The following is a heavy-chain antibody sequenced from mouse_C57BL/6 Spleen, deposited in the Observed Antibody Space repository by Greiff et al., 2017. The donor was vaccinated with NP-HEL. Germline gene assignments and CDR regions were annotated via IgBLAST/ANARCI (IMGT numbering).Heavy chain of an antibody. CDR3: ARGGDYGLYAMDY. Sequence: VQLQQPGAELVRPGSSVKLSCKASGYTFTSYWMHWVKQRPIQGLEWIGNIDPSDSETHYNQKFKDKATLTVDKSSSTAYMQLSSLTSEDSAVYYWARGGDYGLYAMDYWGQGTSVTVSS. CDR1: GYTFTSYW. D-gene: IGHD2-4*01. CDR2: IDPSDSET. J-gene: IGHJ4*01. V-gene: IGHV1-52*01.